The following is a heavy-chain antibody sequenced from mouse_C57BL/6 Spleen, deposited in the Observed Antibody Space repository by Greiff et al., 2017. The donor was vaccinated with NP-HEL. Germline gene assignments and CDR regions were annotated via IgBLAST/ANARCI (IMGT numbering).Heavy chain of an antibody. Sequence: ESGPGLVKPSQSLSLTCSVPGYSITSGYYWNWIRQFPGNKLEWMGYISYDGSNNYNPSLKNRISITRDTSTNQFFLKLNSVTTEDTATYYCASGITTVQAYYAMDYWGQGTSVTVSS. CDR2: ISYDGSN. V-gene: IGHV3-6*01. J-gene: IGHJ4*01. CDR3: ASGITTVQAYYAMDY. CDR1: GYSITSGYY. D-gene: IGHD1-1*01.